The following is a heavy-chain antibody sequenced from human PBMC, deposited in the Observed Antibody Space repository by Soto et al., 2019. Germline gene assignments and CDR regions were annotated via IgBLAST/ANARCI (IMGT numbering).Heavy chain of an antibody. Sequence: QSVGSLRLSCAASGFSFSSYAMSWVRQAPGKGLEWVSAISGSGGSTYYADSVKGRFTISRDNSKNTLYLQMNSLRPEDTAVYYCAKGSVVMVYVYWGQGTLVTVSS. CDR3: AKGSVVMVYVY. CDR1: GFSFSSYA. V-gene: IGHV3-23*01. D-gene: IGHD2-8*01. CDR2: ISGSGGST. J-gene: IGHJ4*02.